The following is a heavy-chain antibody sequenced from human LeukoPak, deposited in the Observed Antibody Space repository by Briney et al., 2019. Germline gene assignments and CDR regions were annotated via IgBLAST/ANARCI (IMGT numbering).Heavy chain of an antibody. CDR1: GFTFTTYW. CDR3: AKAGLLWFGESWMDV. CDR2: INSDGSIT. V-gene: IGHV3-74*01. D-gene: IGHD3-10*01. J-gene: IGHJ6*02. Sequence: GGSLRLSCAASGFTFTTYWMHWVRQAPGKGLVWVSHINSDGSITSYADSVKGRFTISRDNAKNSLYLQMNSLRAEDTAMYFCAKAGLLWFGESWMDVWGQGTTVTVSS.